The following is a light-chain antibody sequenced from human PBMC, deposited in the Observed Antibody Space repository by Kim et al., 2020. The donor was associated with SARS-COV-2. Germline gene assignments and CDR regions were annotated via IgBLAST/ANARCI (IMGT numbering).Light chain of an antibody. CDR1: SSVVGGSYY. Sequence: GQSVPIACTGTSSVVGGSYYVSWDQQHPGKAPKLMICDVNERPAGVPDRFSGSKSGNTASLTISGLQADDEADYYCCSYAGSQTLLFGGGTQLTVL. J-gene: IGLJ2*01. CDR2: DVN. V-gene: IGLV2-11*01. CDR3: CSYAGSQTLL.